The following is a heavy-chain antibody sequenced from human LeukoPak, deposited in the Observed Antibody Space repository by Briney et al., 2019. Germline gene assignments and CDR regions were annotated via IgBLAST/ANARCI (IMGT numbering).Heavy chain of an antibody. CDR2: ISWNSGSI. J-gene: IGHJ6*02. CDR3: AKENTLYGMDV. CDR1: GFTFSSYG. Sequence: GGSLRLSCAASGFTFSSYGMHWVRQAPGKGLEWVSGISWNSGSIGYADSVKGRFTISRDNAKNSLYLQMNSLRAEDTALYYCAKENTLYGMDVWGQGTTVTVSS. V-gene: IGHV3-9*01.